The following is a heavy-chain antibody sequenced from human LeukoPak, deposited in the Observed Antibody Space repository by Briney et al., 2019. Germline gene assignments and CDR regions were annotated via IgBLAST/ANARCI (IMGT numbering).Heavy chain of an antibody. J-gene: IGHJ4*02. CDR2: ISYSGRT. Sequence: KPSETLSLTCTVSDDSIIRSNCYWGWIRQAPGKGLEWIGSISYSGRTYYNPSLKSRVTISADTSKNPISLKLSSVTAADTAVYYCARWDRSIAAAGARGVDNFDCWGQGTLVTVSS. D-gene: IGHD6-13*01. CDR3: ARWDRSIAAAGARGVDNFDC. CDR1: DDSIIRSNCY. V-gene: IGHV4-39*01.